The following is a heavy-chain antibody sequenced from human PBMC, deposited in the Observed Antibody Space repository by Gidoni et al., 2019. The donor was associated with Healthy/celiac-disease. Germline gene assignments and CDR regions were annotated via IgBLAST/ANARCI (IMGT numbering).Heavy chain of an antibody. Sequence: QVQLVQSGAEVKKPGASVKGSCKASGYTFTSYYMHGVRQAPGQGLEWMGIINPSGGSTSYAQKFQGRVTMTRDTSTSTVYMELSSLRSEDTAVYYCARDWCSSWYAVDPWGQGTLVTVSS. D-gene: IGHD6-13*01. CDR2: INPSGGST. V-gene: IGHV1-46*01. J-gene: IGHJ5*02. CDR1: GYTFTSYY. CDR3: ARDWCSSWYAVDP.